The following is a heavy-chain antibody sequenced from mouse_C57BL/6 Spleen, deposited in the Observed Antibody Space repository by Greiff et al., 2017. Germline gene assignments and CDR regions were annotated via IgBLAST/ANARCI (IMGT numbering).Heavy chain of an antibody. CDR2: IRLKSDNYAT. Sequence: DVKLQESGGGLVQPGGSMKLSCVASGFTFSNYWMNWVRQSPEKGLEWVAQIRLKSDNYATHYAESVKGRFTISRDDSKSSVYLQMNNLRAEDTGIYYCTTPSMDYWGQGTSVTVSS. J-gene: IGHJ4*01. CDR3: TTPSMDY. CDR1: GFTFSNYW. V-gene: IGHV6-3*01.